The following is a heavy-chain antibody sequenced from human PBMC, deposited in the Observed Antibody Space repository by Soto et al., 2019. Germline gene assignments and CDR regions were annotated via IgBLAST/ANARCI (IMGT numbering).Heavy chain of an antibody. CDR2: ISGSLGSA. D-gene: IGHD2-15*01. CDR3: AKDSGRPRSRLLIHIFYI. V-gene: IGHV3-23*01. CDR1: GFTFNDYA. Sequence: GGSLRLSCAASGFTFNDYAMNWVRQAPGKGLEWVSTISGSLGSAYYAASVEGRFTISGDNSNNTLYLQMNSLRHEDTATYYCAKDSGRPRSRLLIHIFYIWGQGTMVTVSS. J-gene: IGHJ3*02.